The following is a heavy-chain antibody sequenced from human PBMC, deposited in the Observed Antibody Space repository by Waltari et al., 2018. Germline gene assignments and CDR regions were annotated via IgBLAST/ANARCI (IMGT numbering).Heavy chain of an antibody. D-gene: IGHD4-17*01. J-gene: IGHJ3*02. Sequence: QVQLVESGGGVVQPGGSLRLSCAASGFTFSGSGLPWLRQAPGKGLEWVAFITFDGTNKYYADSVKGRFTISRDNPKNTMFLQMNSLRPDDTAIYYCASIFAGTAVTTIQPIDIWGQGTMVTVSS. CDR3: ASIFAGTAVTTIQPIDI. CDR1: GFTFSGSG. V-gene: IGHV3-30*02. CDR2: ITFDGTNK.